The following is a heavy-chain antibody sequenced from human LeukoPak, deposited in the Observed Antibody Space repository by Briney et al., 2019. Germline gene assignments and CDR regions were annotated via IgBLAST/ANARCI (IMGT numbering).Heavy chain of an antibody. CDR1: GFTFSSYS. D-gene: IGHD1-26*01. V-gene: IGHV3-48*02. CDR3: ARDMWAPKWYFDL. Sequence: GGSLRLSCVASGFTFSSYSMNWVRQPPGKGPEWVSYISSDDTTIYYADSVRGRFTISRDNAKNSLYLQMNSLRDEDTAVYYCARDMWAPKWYFDLWGRGTLVTVSS. CDR2: ISSDDTTI. J-gene: IGHJ2*01.